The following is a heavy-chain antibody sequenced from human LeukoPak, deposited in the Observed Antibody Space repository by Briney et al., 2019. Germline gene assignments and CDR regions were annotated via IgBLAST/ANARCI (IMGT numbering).Heavy chain of an antibody. J-gene: IGHJ4*02. CDR2: ISGSGGST. D-gene: IGHD3-3*01. V-gene: IGHV3-23*01. CDR3: AKDVFWSGIVNEDY. CDR1: GFTFSSYA. Sequence: GGSLRLSCAASGFTFSSYAMSWVRQAPGKGLEWVSAISGSGGSTYYADSVKGRFTISRDNSKNTLYLQMNSLRAEDTAVYYCAKDVFWSGIVNEDYWGQGTLVTVSS.